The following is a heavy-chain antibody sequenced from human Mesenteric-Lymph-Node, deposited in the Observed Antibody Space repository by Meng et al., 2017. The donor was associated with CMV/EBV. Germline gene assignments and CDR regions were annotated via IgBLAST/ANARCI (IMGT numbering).Heavy chain of an antibody. CDR1: GGSISSSSYY. CDR2: MHYSGSA. J-gene: IGHJ4*02. Sequence: ETLSLTCTVSGGSISSSSYYWGWIRQPPGKGLEWIVSMHYSGSAYYNPSLKSRVTISVDTSKNQFSLRLTFVTAADTAVYYCARQPLEQQPIYFDYWGQGTLVTVSS. CDR3: ARQPLEQQPIYFDY. V-gene: IGHV4-39*01. D-gene: IGHD6-13*01.